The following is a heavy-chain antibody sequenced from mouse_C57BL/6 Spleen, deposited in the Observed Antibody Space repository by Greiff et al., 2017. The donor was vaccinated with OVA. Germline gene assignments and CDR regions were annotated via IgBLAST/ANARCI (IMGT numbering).Heavy chain of an antibody. CDR2: ILPGSGST. J-gene: IGHJ3*01. V-gene: IGHV1-9*01. D-gene: IGHD1-1*01. Sequence: QVQLQQSGAELMKPGASVKLSCKATGYTFTGYWIEWVKQRPGHGLEWIGEILPGSGSTNYNEKFKGKATFTADTSSNTAYMQLSSLTTEDSAIYYCAKKGNYYGSSYVFAYWGQGTLVTVSA. CDR1: GYTFTGYW. CDR3: AKKGNYYGSSYVFAY.